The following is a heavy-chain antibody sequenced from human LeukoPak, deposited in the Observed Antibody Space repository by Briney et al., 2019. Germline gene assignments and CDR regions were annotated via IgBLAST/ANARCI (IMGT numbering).Heavy chain of an antibody. CDR2: IKQDGSEK. V-gene: IGHV3-7*04. Sequence: GGSLRLSCAASGFTFSSHWMSWVRQAPGKGLEWVANIKQDGSEKYYVDSVKGRFTISRDNAKNSLYLQMSSLRAEDTAVYYCARDRGYSGSYFDNWGQGTLVTVSS. CDR3: ARDRGYSGSYFDN. CDR1: GFTFSSHW. J-gene: IGHJ4*02. D-gene: IGHD1-26*01.